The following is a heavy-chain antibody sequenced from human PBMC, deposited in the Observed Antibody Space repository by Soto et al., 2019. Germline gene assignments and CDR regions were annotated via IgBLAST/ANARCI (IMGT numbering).Heavy chain of an antibody. Sequence: QVQLVQSGAEVKKPGASVKVSCKASGYTFTSYGISWVRQAPGQGLEWMGWISAYNGNTNYAQKLQGRFTMTTDTSTTTPYLELRSLRSDDKAVYYCARVSGRCDWYAEEYFDYWGQRTLVTVST. CDR2: ISAYNGNT. V-gene: IGHV1-18*01. CDR3: ARVSGRCDWYAEEYFDY. D-gene: IGHD3-9*01. J-gene: IGHJ4*01. CDR1: GYTFTSYG.